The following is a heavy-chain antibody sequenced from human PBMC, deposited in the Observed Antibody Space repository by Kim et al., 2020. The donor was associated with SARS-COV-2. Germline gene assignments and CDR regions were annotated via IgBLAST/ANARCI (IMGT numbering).Heavy chain of an antibody. CDR3: ARDLGSGWHTRFDY. D-gene: IGHD6-19*01. Sequence: GGSLRLSCAASGFTFSSYAMHWVRQAPGKGLEWVAVISYDGSNKYYADSVKGRFTISRDNSKNTLYLQMNSLRAEDTAVYYCARDLGSGWHTRFDYWGQG. CDR1: GFTFSSYA. J-gene: IGHJ4*02. V-gene: IGHV3-30-3*01. CDR2: ISYDGSNK.